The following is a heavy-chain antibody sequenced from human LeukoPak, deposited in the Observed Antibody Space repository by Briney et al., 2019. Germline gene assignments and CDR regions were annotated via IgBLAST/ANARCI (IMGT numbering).Heavy chain of an antibody. CDR3: ARFRTLTTHFDY. CDR2: IYYSGST. Sequence: KSSETLSLTCSVSGGSITTNFWSWIRQPPGKGLEWIGTIYYSGSTYYNPSLKSRVTISVDTSKNQFSLKLSSVTAADTAVYYCARFRTLTTHFDYWGQGTLVTVSS. CDR1: GGSITTNF. V-gene: IGHV4-59*04. D-gene: IGHD4-11*01. J-gene: IGHJ4*02.